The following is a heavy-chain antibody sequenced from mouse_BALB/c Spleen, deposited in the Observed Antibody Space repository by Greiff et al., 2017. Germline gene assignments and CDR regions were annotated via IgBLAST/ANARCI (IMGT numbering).Heavy chain of an antibody. J-gene: IGHJ3*01. CDR1: GYTFTSYW. V-gene: IGHV1-5*01. CDR3: SATVVALGGFAY. CDR2: IYPGNSDT. Sequence: EVQLQQSGTVLARPGASVKMSCKASGYTFTSYWMHWVEQRPGQGLEWIGAIYPGNSDTSYNQKFKGKAKLTAVTSTSTAYMELSSLTNEDSAVYYCSATVVALGGFAYWGQGTLVTVSA. D-gene: IGHD1-1*01.